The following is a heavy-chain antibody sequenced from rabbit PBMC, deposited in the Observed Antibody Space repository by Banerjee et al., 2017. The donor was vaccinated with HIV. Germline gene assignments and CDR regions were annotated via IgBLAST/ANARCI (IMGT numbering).Heavy chain of an antibody. Sequence: QEQLEESGGDLVKPEGSLTLTCTASGFSFNNNYVMCWVRQAPGKGLEWIACIDVSSGSTHYASWAKGRFTISKPSSTTVTLQMTSLTAADTATYLCARGNGGYEHAWGLWGQGTLVTVS. J-gene: IGHJ6*01. CDR1: GFSFNNNYV. CDR2: IDVSSGST. V-gene: IGHV1S45*01. CDR3: ARGNGGYEHAWGL. D-gene: IGHD1-1*01.